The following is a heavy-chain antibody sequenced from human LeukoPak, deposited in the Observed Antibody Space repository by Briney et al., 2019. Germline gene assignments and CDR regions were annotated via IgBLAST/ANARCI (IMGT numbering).Heavy chain of an antibody. CDR3: AKASWSGYFGLNWFDP. D-gene: IGHD3-3*01. CDR2: ISGSGGST. Sequence: PGESLRLSCAASGFTFSSYAMSWVRQAPGKGLEWVSAISGSGGSTYYADSVKGRFTISRDNSKNTLYLQMNSLRAEDTAVYYCAKASWSGYFGLNWFDPWGQGTPVTVSS. J-gene: IGHJ5*02. CDR1: GFTFSSYA. V-gene: IGHV3-23*01.